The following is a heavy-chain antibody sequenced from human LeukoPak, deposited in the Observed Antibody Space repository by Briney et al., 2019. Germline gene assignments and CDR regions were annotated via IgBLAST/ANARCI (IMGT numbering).Heavy chain of an antibody. J-gene: IGHJ4*02. CDR3: AKDREEYSSSDSEDY. D-gene: IGHD6-6*01. CDR1: GFTFSDYY. CDR2: ISSSGSTI. V-gene: IGHV3-11*04. Sequence: GSLRLSCAASGFTFSDYYMSWIRQAPGKGLEWVSYISSSGSTIYYADSVKGRFTISRDNSKNTLYLQMNSLRAEDTAVYYCAKDREEYSSSDSEDYWGQGTLVTVSS.